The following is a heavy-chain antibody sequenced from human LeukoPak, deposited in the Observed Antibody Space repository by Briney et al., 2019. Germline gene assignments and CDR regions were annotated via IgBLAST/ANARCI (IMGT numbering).Heavy chain of an antibody. CDR3: ARLGFRDIVVVPADKGDY. J-gene: IGHJ4*02. V-gene: IGHV4-39*01. CDR2: IYYSGST. Sequence: PSETLSLTCTVSGGSISSSSYYWGWIRQPPGKGLEWIGSIYYSGSTYYNPSLKSRVTISVDTSKNQFSLKLSSVTAADTAVYYCARLGFRDIVVVPADKGDYWGQGTLVTVSS. CDR1: GGSISSSSYY. D-gene: IGHD2-2*01.